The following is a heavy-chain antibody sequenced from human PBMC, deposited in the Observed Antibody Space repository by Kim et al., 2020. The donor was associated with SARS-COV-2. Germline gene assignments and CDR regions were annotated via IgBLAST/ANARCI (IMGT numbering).Heavy chain of an antibody. CDR2: IIPILGIA. CDR3: ARDLRGYSGYGDYGMDV. D-gene: IGHD5-12*01. V-gene: IGHV1-69*04. Sequence: SVKVSCKASGGTFSSYAISWVRQAPGQGLEWMGRIIPILGIANYAQKFQGRVTITADKSTSTAYMELSSLRSEDTAGYYCARDLRGYSGYGDYGMDVWG. CDR1: GGTFSSYA. J-gene: IGHJ6*02.